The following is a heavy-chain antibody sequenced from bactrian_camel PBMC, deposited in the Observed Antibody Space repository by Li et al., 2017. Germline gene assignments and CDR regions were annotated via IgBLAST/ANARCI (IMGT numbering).Heavy chain of an antibody. D-gene: IGHD1*01. Sequence: HAQLVESGGGSVQVGGSLRLSCVASGDTIGRYCMGWFRQIPDKEREGVAGIESDGSTSYADSVKGRFTVSQDSAKNTLYLQMNNLKPEDTAMYYCASHGGYCRGVARDFGREAWDWGHRGQGTQVTVSP. J-gene: IGHJ4*01. V-gene: IGHV3S55*01. CDR2: IESDGST. CDR3: ASHGGYCRGVARDFGREAWDWGH. CDR1: GDTIGRYC.